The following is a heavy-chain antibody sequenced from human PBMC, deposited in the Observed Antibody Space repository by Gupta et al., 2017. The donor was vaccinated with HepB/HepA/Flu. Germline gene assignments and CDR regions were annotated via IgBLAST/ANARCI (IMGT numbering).Heavy chain of an antibody. CDR3: ASHNSGYKY. J-gene: IGHJ4*02. D-gene: IGHD3-22*01. CDR2: IKQDGSEQ. Sequence: EVQLVESGGGLVQPGGSLRLSCAAYGFTFSSYWMSWVRQAPGKGPEWVANIKQDGSEQYYVASVTCLFTISRDNGKNSLYLQMNSLRVEDTAMYYCASHNSGYKYWGQGTLVTVSS. CDR1: GFTFSSYW. V-gene: IGHV3-7*01.